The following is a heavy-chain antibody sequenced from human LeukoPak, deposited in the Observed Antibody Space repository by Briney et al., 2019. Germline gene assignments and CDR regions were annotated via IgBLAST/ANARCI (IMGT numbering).Heavy chain of an antibody. CDR3: ARGLYCNSHYYFDY. J-gene: IGHJ4*02. Sequence: SETLSLTCTVSGGSISSYYWSWIRQPPGKGLEWIGYIYYSGSTNYNPSLKSRVTISVDTSKNQFSLKLSPVPAADTAVYYCARGLYCNSHYYFDYWRQGTLVTVSS. CDR1: GGSISSYY. CDR2: IYYSGST. V-gene: IGHV4-59*01. D-gene: IGHD2-15*01.